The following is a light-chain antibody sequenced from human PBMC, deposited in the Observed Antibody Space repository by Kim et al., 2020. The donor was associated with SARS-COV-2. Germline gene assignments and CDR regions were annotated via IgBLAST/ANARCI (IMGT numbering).Light chain of an antibody. V-gene: IGKV3-20*01. J-gene: IGKJ5*01. CDR3: QQYGSSPPIT. CDR2: GAS. Sequence: PGERAPRSCRASQSVISSYLAWYQQKPGQAPRLLSYGASSRATGIPDRFSGSGSGTDFTLTISRLEPEDFAVYYCQQYGSSPPITFGQGTRLEIK. CDR1: QSVISSY.